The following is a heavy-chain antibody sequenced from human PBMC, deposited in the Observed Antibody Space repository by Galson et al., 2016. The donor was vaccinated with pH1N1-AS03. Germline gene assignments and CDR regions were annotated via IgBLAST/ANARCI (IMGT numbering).Heavy chain of an antibody. J-gene: IGHJ3*02. V-gene: IGHV3-21*01. D-gene: IGHD3-22*01. CDR2: ISSDPTYT. CDR1: GFTFSSYS. Sequence: SLRLSCAASGFTFSSYSMNWVRQAPGQGLEWVSSISSDPTYTYYADSVTGRFTISRDTAKNSLYLQLSSLRVEDAAVYYCAYDSRGYDTRDIWGQGTLVTVSS. CDR3: AYDSRGYDTRDI.